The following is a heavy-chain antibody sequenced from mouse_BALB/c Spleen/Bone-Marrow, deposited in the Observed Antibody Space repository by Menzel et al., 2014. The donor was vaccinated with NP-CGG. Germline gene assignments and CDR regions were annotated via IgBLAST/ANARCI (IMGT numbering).Heavy chain of an antibody. D-gene: IGHD2-3*01. V-gene: IGHV1S26*01. CDR2: INPSTGYT. Sequence: VQLQQSGAELVKPGASVKMSCKASGYTFTSYWMHWVKQRPGQGLEWIGYINPSTGYTEYNQKFKDKATLTADKSSSTAYMQLSSLTSEDSAVYFCARTIFDGYYYYAMDYWGQGTSVTVSS. CDR1: GYTFTSYW. J-gene: IGHJ4*01. CDR3: ARTIFDGYYYYAMDY.